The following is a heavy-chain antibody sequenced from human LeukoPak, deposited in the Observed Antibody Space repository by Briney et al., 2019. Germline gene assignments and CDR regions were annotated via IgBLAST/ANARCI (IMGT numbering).Heavy chain of an antibody. CDR3: AKDKEYSGFGPILSGYYYGMDV. V-gene: IGHV3-43D*04. D-gene: IGHD5-12*01. CDR1: GFTFDDYA. CDR2: ISWDGGST. J-gene: IGHJ6*04. Sequence: GGSLRLSCAAPGFTFDDYAMHWVRQAPGGGLEWASLISWDGGSTYYADSVKGRFTISRDNSRHTLYLQMNSLGAEDTALYYCAKDKEYSGFGPILSGYYYGMDVWGKGTTVTVSS.